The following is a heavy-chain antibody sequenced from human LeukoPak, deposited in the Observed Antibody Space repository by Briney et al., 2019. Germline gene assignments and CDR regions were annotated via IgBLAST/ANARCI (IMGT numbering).Heavy chain of an antibody. V-gene: IGHV1-2*02. CDR1: GYTFTDYY. Sequence: ASVKVSCKASGYTFTDYYMHWVRQAPGQGLEWMGWINPNSGGTSYPQKFQGRVTMTRDTSISTAYLELRRLRSDDTAVYYCARDLHTLSAAGLPEYFQHWGQGTLVIVSS. D-gene: IGHD6-13*01. CDR3: ARDLHTLSAAGLPEYFQH. CDR2: INPNSGGT. J-gene: IGHJ1*01.